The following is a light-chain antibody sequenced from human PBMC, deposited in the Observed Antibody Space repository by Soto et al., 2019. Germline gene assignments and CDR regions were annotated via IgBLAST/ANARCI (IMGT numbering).Light chain of an antibody. V-gene: IGKV3-11*01. CDR2: DAS. CDR3: QQRSSWPPT. Sequence: EIVLTQSPVTPSLSPGEKAILCCXASQSFSSYLAWYQHKPGQAPRLLIYDASNRDTGIPARFTGSGSGTFFTLTISSLEPEDFAVYYCQQRSSWPPTFGQGTKVDIK. CDR1: QSFSSY. J-gene: IGKJ1*01.